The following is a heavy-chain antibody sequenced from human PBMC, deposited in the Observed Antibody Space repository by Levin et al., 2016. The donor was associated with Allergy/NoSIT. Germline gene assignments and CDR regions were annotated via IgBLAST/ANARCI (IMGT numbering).Heavy chain of an antibody. V-gene: IGHV3-23*01. CDR1: GFTFSSYA. CDR2: ISGSGGST. Sequence: GGSLRLSCAASGFTFSSYAMSWVRQAPGKGLEWVSAISGSGGSTYYADSVKGRFTISRDNSKNTLYLQMNSLRAEDTAVYYCAKVAGYFDWLYYYYGMDVWGQGTTVTVSS. CDR3: AKVAGYFDWLYYYYGMDV. J-gene: IGHJ6*02. D-gene: IGHD3-9*01.